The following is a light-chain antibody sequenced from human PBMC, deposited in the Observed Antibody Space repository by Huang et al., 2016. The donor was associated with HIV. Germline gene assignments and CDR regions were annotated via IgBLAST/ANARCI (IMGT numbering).Light chain of an antibody. Sequence: DIQMTQSPSSLSASVEDRVTITCRASQSISSYLNWYQQKPGKVPKFLIYAASRLQSGVPSRFSGSGSGTDFTLTISSLQPEDFATYYCQQSYSTPWTFGQGTKVEIK. V-gene: IGKV1-39*01. CDR2: AAS. CDR3: QQSYSTPWT. CDR1: QSISSY. J-gene: IGKJ1*01.